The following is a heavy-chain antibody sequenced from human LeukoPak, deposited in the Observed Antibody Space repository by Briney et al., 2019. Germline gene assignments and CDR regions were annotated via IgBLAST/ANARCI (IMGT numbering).Heavy chain of an antibody. D-gene: IGHD5-12*01. J-gene: IGHJ6*02. Sequence: SQTLSLTCAISGDSVSSNSAAWNWISQSPSRGLEWLGRTYYRSKWYNDYAVSVKSRITINPDTSKNQFSLQLNSVTPEDTAVYYCARSLKATMYYYYYGMDVWGQGTTVTVSS. V-gene: IGHV6-1*01. CDR3: ARSLKATMYYYYYGMDV. CDR2: TYYRSKWYN. CDR1: GDSVSSNSAA.